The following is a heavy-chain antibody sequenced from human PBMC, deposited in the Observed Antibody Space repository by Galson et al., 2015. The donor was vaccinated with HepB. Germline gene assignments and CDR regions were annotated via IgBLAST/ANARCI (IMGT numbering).Heavy chain of an antibody. CDR1: GYTFTDYY. CDR3: ARWRFLEWLPLRYYYMDV. J-gene: IGHJ6*03. CDR2: VDPEDGKT. D-gene: IGHD3-3*01. Sequence: VKVSCKVSGYTFTDYYMHWVQQAPGKGLEWMGLVDPEDGKTIYAEKFQGRVTITADTSTDTAYMELSSLRSEDTAVYYCARWRFLEWLPLRYYYMDVWGKGTTVTVSS. V-gene: IGHV1-69-2*01.